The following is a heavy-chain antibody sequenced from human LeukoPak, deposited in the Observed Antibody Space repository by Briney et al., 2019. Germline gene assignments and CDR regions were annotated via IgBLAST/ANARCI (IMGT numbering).Heavy chain of an antibody. Sequence: GASVKVSCKASGYTFTSYAMNWVRQAPGQGLEWMGWINTNTGNPTYAQGFTGRFVFSLDTSVSTAYLQISSLKAEDTAVYYCARERGDCSSTSCPLYYYYYYYMDVWGKGTTVTVSS. V-gene: IGHV7-4-1*02. CDR1: GYTFTSYA. J-gene: IGHJ6*03. CDR3: ARERGDCSSTSCPLYYYYYYYMDV. D-gene: IGHD2-2*01. CDR2: INTNTGNP.